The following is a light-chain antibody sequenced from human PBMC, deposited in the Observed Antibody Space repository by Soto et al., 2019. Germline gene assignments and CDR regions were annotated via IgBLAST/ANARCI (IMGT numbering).Light chain of an antibody. CDR3: QQSYSTPRT. J-gene: IGKJ2*01. Sequence: DIQMTQSPSSLSASVGDRVTITCRASQSISSYLNWYQQKPGKAPKLLIYATSSLQSGVPSRFSGRVSGTDFNLTISSLQPEDFATYYCQQSYSTPRTVGQGTKLQIK. V-gene: IGKV1-39*01. CDR2: ATS. CDR1: QSISSY.